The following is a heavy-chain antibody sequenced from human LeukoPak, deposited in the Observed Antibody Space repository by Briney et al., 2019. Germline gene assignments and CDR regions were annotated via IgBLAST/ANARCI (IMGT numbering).Heavy chain of an antibody. V-gene: IGHV3-23*01. D-gene: IGHD3-22*01. CDR2: ISGSGDST. CDR3: AKTLTMILVLRGGFDY. CDR1: GFTFSSYA. J-gene: IGHJ4*02. Sequence: GGSLRLSCAASGFTFSSYAMSWVRQAPGKGLEWVSGISGSGDSTYYADSVKGRFTISRDNSKNTLYLQMNSLRAEDTAVYYCAKTLTMILVLRGGFDYWGQGALVTVSS.